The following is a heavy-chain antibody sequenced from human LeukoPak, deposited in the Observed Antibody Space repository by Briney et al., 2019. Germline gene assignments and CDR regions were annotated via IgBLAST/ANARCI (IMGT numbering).Heavy chain of an antibody. V-gene: IGHV3-30*18. CDR3: AKSIRGIAGFDY. D-gene: IGHD6-13*01. CDR1: GFTFSSYG. Sequence: GRSLRLSCAASGFTFSSYGMHWVRQAPGKGLEWVAVISYDGSNKYYADSVKGRFTISRDNSKNTLYLQMNSLRAEDTAVYYCAKSIRGIAGFDYWGQGTLVTVSS. CDR2: ISYDGSNK. J-gene: IGHJ4*02.